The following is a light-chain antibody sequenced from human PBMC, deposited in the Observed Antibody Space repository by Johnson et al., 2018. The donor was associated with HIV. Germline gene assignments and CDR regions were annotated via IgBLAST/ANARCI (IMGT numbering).Light chain of an antibody. V-gene: IGLV1-51*01. Sequence: SVLTQPPSVSAAPGQKVTISCSGSSSNIGNNYVSWYQQLPGTAPKLLIYDNNKRPSGIPDRFSGSKSGTSATLGITGLQTGDEADYYCGTWDSSLSAFYVFGTGTKFTVL. CDR2: DNN. CDR1: SSNIGNNY. CDR3: GTWDSSLSAFYV. J-gene: IGLJ1*01.